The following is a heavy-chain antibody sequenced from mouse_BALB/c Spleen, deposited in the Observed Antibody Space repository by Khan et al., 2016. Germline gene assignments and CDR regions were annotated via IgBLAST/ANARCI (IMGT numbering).Heavy chain of an antibody. CDR2: IYPGDGDT. V-gene: IGHV1-80*01. Sequence: QVQLQQSGAELVRPGSSVKISCKASGYAFSSYWMNWVKQRPGQGLEWIGQIYPGDGDTNYHGNFKGKATLTADKSSSTAYMQLSSLTSEDSAVYFCARGGASYNYGLGYWGQGTTLTVSS. D-gene: IGHD1-2*01. CDR3: ARGGASYNYGLGY. J-gene: IGHJ2*01. CDR1: GYAFSSYW.